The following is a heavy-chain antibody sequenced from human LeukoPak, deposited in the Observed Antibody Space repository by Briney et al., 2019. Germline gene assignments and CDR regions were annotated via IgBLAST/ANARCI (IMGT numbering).Heavy chain of an antibody. CDR3: AKAGGYYYYFYIDV. CDR1: AFTFSNYD. V-gene: IGHV3-23*01. CDR2: FSGSGNTV. Sequence: GGSLRLSCAASAFTFSNYDMNWVRHAPGKGLEWVSAFSGSGNTVHYEHWVKGPFTISRDKSKCTLYLQMNNLTAEDTAVYYCAKAGGYYYYFYIDVWGKGTTVTVSS. J-gene: IGHJ6*03. D-gene: IGHD2-8*02.